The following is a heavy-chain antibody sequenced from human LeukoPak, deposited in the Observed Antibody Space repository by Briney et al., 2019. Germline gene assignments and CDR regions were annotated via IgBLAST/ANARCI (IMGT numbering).Heavy chain of an antibody. CDR3: ATVGWFGELLSIFDY. Sequence: EASVKVSCKVSGYTLTGLSMHWVRQAPGKGLEWMGGFDPEDGETIYAQKFQGRVTMTEDTSTDTAYMELSSLRSEDTAVYYCATVGWFGELLSIFDYWGQGTLVTVSS. CDR2: FDPEDGET. CDR1: GYTLTGLS. J-gene: IGHJ4*02. D-gene: IGHD3-10*01. V-gene: IGHV1-24*01.